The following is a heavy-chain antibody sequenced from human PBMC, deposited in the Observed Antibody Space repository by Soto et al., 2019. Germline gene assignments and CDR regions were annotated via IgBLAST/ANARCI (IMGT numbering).Heavy chain of an antibody. CDR3: ARHRGYCSSTSCYWSNFYYYYYYMDV. Sequence: QLQLQESGPGLVKPSETLSLTCTVSGGSISSSSHYWGWIRQPPGKGLEWIGSIYYSGSTYYNPSLKSRVTLSVDTSKNQFSLKLSSVTAADTAVYYCARHRGYCSSTSCYWSNFYYYYYYMDVWGKGTTVTVSS. D-gene: IGHD2-2*01. CDR2: IYYSGST. V-gene: IGHV4-39*01. J-gene: IGHJ6*03. CDR1: GGSISSSSHY.